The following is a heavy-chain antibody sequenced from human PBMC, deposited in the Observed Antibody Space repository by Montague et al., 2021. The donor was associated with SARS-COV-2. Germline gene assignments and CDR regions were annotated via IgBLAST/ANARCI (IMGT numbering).Heavy chain of an antibody. CDR1: GGSFSGYY. J-gene: IGHJ6*02. CDR2: INHSGST. CDR3: ARGRRILLWFGELLSGGDYYGMDV. Sequence: SETLSLTCALHGGSFSGYYWSWIRQPPGKGLEWIGEINHSGSTNYNPSLKSRVTISVDTSKNQFSLKLSSVTAADTAVYYCARGRRILLWFGELLSGGDYYGMDVWGQGTTVTVSS. D-gene: IGHD3-10*01. V-gene: IGHV4-34*01.